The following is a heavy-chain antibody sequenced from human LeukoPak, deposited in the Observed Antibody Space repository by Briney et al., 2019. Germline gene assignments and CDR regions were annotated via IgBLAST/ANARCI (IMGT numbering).Heavy chain of an antibody. J-gene: IGHJ4*02. CDR3: ARPGIVGAPGAFDY. V-gene: IGHV3-30*02. CDR1: GFTFSNHG. Sequence: GGSLRLSCAASGFTFSNHGMHWVRQAPGKGLEWVAFIRNDGSSQYYADSVKGRFTISRDNAKNSLYLQMNSLRAEDTAVYYCARPGIVGAPGAFDYWGQGTLVTVSS. D-gene: IGHD1-26*01. CDR2: IRNDGSSQ.